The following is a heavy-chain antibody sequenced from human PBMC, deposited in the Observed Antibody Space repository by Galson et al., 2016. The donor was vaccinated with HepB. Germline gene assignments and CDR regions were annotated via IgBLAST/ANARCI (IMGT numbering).Heavy chain of an antibody. D-gene: IGHD6-13*01. V-gene: IGHV1-46*01. Sequence: SVKVSCKASGYTFTSYYMHWVRQAPGHGLEWMGIINPSSNSTRSAQKFQGRVTMTRDTSTSTVYMELSSLRSEDTAVYYCAREHFGSGWYNYWGQGTLVTVSS. CDR1: GYTFTSYY. CDR2: INPSSNST. CDR3: AREHFGSGWYNY. J-gene: IGHJ4*02.